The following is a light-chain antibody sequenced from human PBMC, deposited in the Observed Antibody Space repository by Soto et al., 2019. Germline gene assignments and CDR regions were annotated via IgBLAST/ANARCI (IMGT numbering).Light chain of an antibody. Sequence: SYELTQPPSVSVAPGQAARITCGGNNIGGKSVHWYQQKPGQAPVLVVYDDSDRPSGIPDRFSGSNSGDTATLTIRRVEAGDEADYYGHVGDSSSDHYVFGTGTKVTVL. J-gene: IGLJ1*01. V-gene: IGLV3-21*02. CDR3: HVGDSSSDHYV. CDR1: NIGGKS. CDR2: DDS.